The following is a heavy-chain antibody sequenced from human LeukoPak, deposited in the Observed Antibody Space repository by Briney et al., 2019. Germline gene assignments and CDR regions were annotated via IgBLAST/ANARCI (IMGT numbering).Heavy chain of an antibody. D-gene: IGHD3-10*01. CDR1: GGSISSGDYY. CDR2: IYYSGST. J-gene: IGHJ4*02. CDR3: ARGTMVRGALFDY. Sequence: PSQTLSLTCTVSGGSISSGDYYWSWIRQPPGKGLEWIGYIYYSGSTYYNPSLKSRVTISVDTPKNQFSLKLSSVTAADTAVYYCARGTMVRGALFDYWGQGTLVTVSS. V-gene: IGHV4-30-4*01.